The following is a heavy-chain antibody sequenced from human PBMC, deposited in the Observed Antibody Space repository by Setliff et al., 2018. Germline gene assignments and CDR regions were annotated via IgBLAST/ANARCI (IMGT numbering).Heavy chain of an antibody. Sequence: GGSLRLSCAASGFTFTSYSMNWVRQAPGKGLEWVSSISGSSTYIYYADSVKGRFTVSRDNAKNSLYLQMNSLKTEDTAVYFCATRLGDFWGQGTLVTVSS. CDR2: ISGSSTYI. CDR1: GFTFTSYS. J-gene: IGHJ4*02. CDR3: ATRLGDF. V-gene: IGHV3-21*03. D-gene: IGHD1-1*01.